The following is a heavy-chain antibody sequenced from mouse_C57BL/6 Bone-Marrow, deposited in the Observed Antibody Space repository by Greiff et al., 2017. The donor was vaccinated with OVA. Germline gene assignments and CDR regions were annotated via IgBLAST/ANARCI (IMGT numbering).Heavy chain of an antibody. CDR3: ASPYYGSSYEYFDV. J-gene: IGHJ1*03. CDR1: GYTFTSYG. CDR2: IYPRSGNT. V-gene: IGHV1-81*01. Sequence: VKLVESGAELARPGASVKLSCKASGYTFTSYGISWVKQRTGQGLEWIGEIYPRSGNTYYNEKFKGKATLTADKSSSTAYMELRSLTSADSAVCFCASPYYGSSYEYFDVWGTGTTVTVSS. D-gene: IGHD1-1*01.